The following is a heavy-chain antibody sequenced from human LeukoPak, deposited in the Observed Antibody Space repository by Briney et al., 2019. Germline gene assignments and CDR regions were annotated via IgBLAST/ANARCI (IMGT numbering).Heavy chain of an antibody. D-gene: IGHD5-18*01. V-gene: IGHV4-39*07. J-gene: IGHJ3*02. Sequence: SETLSLTCTVSGGSISSTPYYWGWIRQPPGKGLEWIGIIYHSGSTYFNPSLKSRVTISVDTSKNQFSLKLTSVTAADTAVYYCARDVPTVQLWRTDAFDIWGQGTMVTVSS. CDR1: GGSISSTPYY. CDR3: ARDVPTVQLWRTDAFDI. CDR2: IYHSGST.